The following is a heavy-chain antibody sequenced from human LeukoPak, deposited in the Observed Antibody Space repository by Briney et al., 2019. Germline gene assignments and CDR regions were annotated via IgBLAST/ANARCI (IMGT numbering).Heavy chain of an antibody. Sequence: SETLSLTCTVSGGSISSFSYYWGWIRQPPGKGLEWIGSIYYSGSTYYNPSLKSRVTISVDTSKNQFSLKLSSVTAADTAVYYCARGSDYVWGSYRNFDYWGQGTLVTVSS. V-gene: IGHV4-39*07. CDR3: ARGSDYVWGSYRNFDY. D-gene: IGHD3-16*02. CDR1: GGSISSFSYY. J-gene: IGHJ4*02. CDR2: IYYSGST.